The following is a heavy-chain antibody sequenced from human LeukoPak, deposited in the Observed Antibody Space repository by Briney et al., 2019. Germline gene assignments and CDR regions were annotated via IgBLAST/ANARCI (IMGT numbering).Heavy chain of an antibody. J-gene: IGHJ4*02. D-gene: IGHD3-3*01. Sequence: GGSLRLSCEASEFTFRTYAMSWVRQAPGKGLEWVSAISGSGGSTYYADSVKGRFTISRDNSKNTLYLQMNSLRAEDTAVYYCAKVLLYYDREHYFDYWGQGTLVTVSS. CDR3: AKVLLYYDREHYFDY. CDR2: ISGSGGST. CDR1: EFTFRTYA. V-gene: IGHV3-23*01.